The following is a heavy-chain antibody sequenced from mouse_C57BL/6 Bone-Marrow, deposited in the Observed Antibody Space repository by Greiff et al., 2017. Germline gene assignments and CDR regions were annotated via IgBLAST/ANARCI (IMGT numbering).Heavy chain of an antibody. D-gene: IGHD2-2*01. CDR2: ISSGSSTI. CDR3: ARGYLDY. V-gene: IGHV5-17*01. CDR1: GFTFSDYG. J-gene: IGHJ2*01. Sequence: EVKLVESGGGLVKPGGSLKLSCAASGFTFSDYGMHWVRQAPEKGLEWVAYISSGSSTIYYADTGKGRFTISRDNAKTTLFLQMTSLRSEDTAMYYCARGYLDYWGQGTTLTVSS.